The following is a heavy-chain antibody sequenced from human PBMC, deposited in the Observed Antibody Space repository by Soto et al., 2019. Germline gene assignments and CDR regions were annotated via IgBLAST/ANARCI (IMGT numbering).Heavy chain of an antibody. CDR1: GESFGGFY. J-gene: IGHJ4*01. V-gene: IGHV4-34*01. D-gene: IGHD2-15*01. Sequence: PSETLSLTCVVYGESFGGFYWSWVRQSPGRGLEWTGEISQTETTAYSPSLKSRVSISADTSKKQFSLTLTSVTAADTAVYYCVHSPNVAVDHWDHGTLVTVSS. CDR2: ISQTETT. CDR3: VHSPNVAVDH.